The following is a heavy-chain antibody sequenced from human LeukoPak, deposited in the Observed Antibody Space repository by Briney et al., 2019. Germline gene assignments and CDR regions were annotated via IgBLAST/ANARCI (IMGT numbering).Heavy chain of an antibody. CDR3: ARDPNWDAFDI. CDR1: GGTFSSYA. Sequence: SVKVSCKASGGTFSSYAISWVRQAPGQGLEWMGGIIPVFGTANYAQKFQGRVTITADKSTSTAYMELSSLRSEDTAVYYCARDPNWDAFDIWGPGTMVTVSS. V-gene: IGHV1-69*06. D-gene: IGHD1-1*01. CDR2: IIPVFGTA. J-gene: IGHJ3*02.